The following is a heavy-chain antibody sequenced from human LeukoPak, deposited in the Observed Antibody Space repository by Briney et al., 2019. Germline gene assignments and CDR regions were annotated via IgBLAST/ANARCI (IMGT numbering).Heavy chain of an antibody. CDR2: IYPDDSDT. CDR3: GRAIGHTSAWSES. V-gene: IGHV5-51*01. J-gene: IGHJ5*02. Sequence: GESLKISCKGFGYRFTSYWIGWVRQMPGKGLEWMGIIYPDDSDTRYSPSFQGQVTMSADKSISTAYLQWSSLKASDTAMYYCGRAIGHTSAWSESWGQGTLVTVSS. D-gene: IGHD6-19*01. CDR1: GYRFTSYW.